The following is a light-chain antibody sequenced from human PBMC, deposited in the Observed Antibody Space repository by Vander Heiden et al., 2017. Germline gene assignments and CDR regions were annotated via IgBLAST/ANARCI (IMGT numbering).Light chain of an antibody. CDR3: QQNGGSPALT. J-gene: IGKJ4*01. Sequence: EMVLTQSTSTLSLSPGESATLSCRASQSVPNNYLARYQQKPGQAPRLLIYGAYNRATGIPDRFSGSGSGTDFTLTITRLEAEDFALYYCQQNGGSPALTFGGGTRVQIK. CDR1: QSVPNNY. CDR2: GAY. V-gene: IGKV3-20*01.